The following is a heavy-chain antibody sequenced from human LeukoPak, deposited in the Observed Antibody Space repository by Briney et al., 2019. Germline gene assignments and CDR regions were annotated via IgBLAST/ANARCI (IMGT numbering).Heavy chain of an antibody. Sequence: SVKASCKTSGFTFSSSAIQWVRQARGERLEWVGWIGVGNGNTNYAHKLQERVTITRDMSTSTAYMELSSLRSEDTAVYYCAAELYRGGDCCHFDYWGQGTLVTVSS. D-gene: IGHD2-21*02. CDR3: AAELYRGGDCCHFDY. CDR2: IGVGNGNT. V-gene: IGHV1-58*02. CDR1: GFTFSSSA. J-gene: IGHJ4*02.